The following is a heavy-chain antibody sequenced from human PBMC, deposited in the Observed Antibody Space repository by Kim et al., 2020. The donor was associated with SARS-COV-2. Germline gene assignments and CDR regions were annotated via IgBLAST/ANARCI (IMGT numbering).Heavy chain of an antibody. D-gene: IGHD3-3*01. Sequence: SETLSLTCTVSGGSITSYYWNWIRQPPGKGPEWIGYIFYSGSTNYNPSLKSRLAMSVNASESQISLKLSSVTTADTAVYYCVGGYYTGKFDFWGQGTLVT. J-gene: IGHJ4*02. CDR3: VGGYYTGKFDF. CDR2: IFYSGST. V-gene: IGHV4-59*13. CDR1: GGSITSYY.